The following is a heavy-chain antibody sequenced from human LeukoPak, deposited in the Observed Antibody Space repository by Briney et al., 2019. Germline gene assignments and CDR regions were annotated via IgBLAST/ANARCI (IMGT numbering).Heavy chain of an antibody. V-gene: IGHV1-46*01. J-gene: IGHJ4*02. CDR2: TNPSGGST. CDR1: GYTFTSYY. Sequence: ASVKVSCKASGYTFTSYYMHWVRQAPGQGLEWMGITNPSGGSTSYAQKFQGRVTMTRDMSTSTVYMELSSLRSEDTAVYYCARDPTPYYDSSGYYDYWGQGTLVTVSS. CDR3: ARDPTPYYDSSGYYDY. D-gene: IGHD3-22*01.